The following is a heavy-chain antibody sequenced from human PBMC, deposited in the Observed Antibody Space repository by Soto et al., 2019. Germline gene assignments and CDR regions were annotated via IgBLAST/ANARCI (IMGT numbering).Heavy chain of an antibody. D-gene: IGHD3-16*01. Sequence: QVQLVESGGGVVQPGTSLRVSCVGSGFTFRSYVIHWVRQAPGKGLEWVALTSYDGRDKYYGDSVRGRFTISRDNSRNTVDLQMDSLRLEVTALYYCARWGTTGGLDVWGQGTLVSVSS. CDR1: GFTFRSYV. CDR2: TSYDGRDK. CDR3: ARWGTTGGLDV. V-gene: IGHV3-30*19. J-gene: IGHJ1*01.